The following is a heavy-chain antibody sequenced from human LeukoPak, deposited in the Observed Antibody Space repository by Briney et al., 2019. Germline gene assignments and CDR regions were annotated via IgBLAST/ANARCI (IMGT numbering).Heavy chain of an antibody. CDR3: AKDYGTAPWFDP. CDR2: ISYDGSNK. Sequence: GGSLRLSCAASGFTFSSYGMHWVRQAPGKGLEWVAVISYDGSNKYYADSVKGRFTISRDNSKNTLYLQMNSLRAEDTAVYYCAKDYGTAPWFDPWGQGTLVTVSS. V-gene: IGHV3-30*18. D-gene: IGHD4-17*01. CDR1: GFTFSSYG. J-gene: IGHJ5*02.